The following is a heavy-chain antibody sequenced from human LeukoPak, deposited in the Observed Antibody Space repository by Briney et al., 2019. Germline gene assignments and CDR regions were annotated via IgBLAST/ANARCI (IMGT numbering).Heavy chain of an antibody. D-gene: IGHD6-19*01. J-gene: IGHJ5*02. Sequence: WGSLRLSCAASGFTFDDYGMTWVRQAPGKGLEWVSGINWNGGSTGYADSVKGRFTISRDNAKNSLYLQMNSLRAEDTAVYYCARGGWFYNWFDPWGQGTLVTVSS. CDR2: INWNGGST. CDR3: ARGGWFYNWFDP. CDR1: GFTFDDYG. V-gene: IGHV3-20*04.